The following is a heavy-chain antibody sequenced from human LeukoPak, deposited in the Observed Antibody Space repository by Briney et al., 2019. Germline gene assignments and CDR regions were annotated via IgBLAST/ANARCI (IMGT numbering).Heavy chain of an antibody. Sequence: GGSLRLSCAARGFSFSSNTMSWVRQAAGKGLEWVSGISGSGSSTYFADSVKGRFTISRDNSKNTLYLQMNSLRAEDTAVYYCAKDRNYDILTGYYMSGFDYWGQGTLVTVSS. CDR1: GFSFSSNT. J-gene: IGHJ4*02. CDR3: AKDRNYDILTGYYMSGFDY. V-gene: IGHV3-23*01. D-gene: IGHD3-9*01. CDR2: ISGSGSST.